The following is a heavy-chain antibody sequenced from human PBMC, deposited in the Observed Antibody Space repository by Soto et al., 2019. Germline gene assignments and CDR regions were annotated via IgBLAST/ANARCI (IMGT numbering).Heavy chain of an antibody. CDR3: ARPSEQWLYYGMDV. Sequence: ASVKVSCKASGYTFTSYDINWVRQATGQGLEWMGWMNPISGNTGYAQKFQGRVTMTRNTSISTAYMELSSLRSEDTAVYYCARPSEQWLYYGMDVWGQGTTVTVSS. CDR2: MNPISGNT. CDR1: GYTFTSYD. V-gene: IGHV1-8*01. D-gene: IGHD6-19*01. J-gene: IGHJ6*02.